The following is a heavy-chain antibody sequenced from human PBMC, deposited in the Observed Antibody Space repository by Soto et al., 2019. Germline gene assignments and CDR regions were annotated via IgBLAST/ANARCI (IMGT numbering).Heavy chain of an antibody. Sequence: PSETLSLTCTVSGGSVSSGSFYWSWIRQPIRQPPGTGLEWIAYIYYTGSTTYNPSLQSRVAISVDLSKNQFSLKLNSVTAADTAIYYCARAHSDSFWFDPWGQGTPVTVSS. CDR3: ARAHSDSFWFDP. CDR1: GGSVSSGSFY. J-gene: IGHJ5*02. CDR2: IYYTGST. V-gene: IGHV4-61*01. D-gene: IGHD3-9*01.